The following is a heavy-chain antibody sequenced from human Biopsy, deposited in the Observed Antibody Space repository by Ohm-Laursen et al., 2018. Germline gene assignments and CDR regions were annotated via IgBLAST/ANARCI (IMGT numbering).Heavy chain of an antibody. D-gene: IGHD6-25*01. CDR2: LYNTGGT. J-gene: IGHJ4*02. CDR3: AREAAIIDPRTRAFDY. V-gene: IGHV4-59*01. CDR1: GGSISSYQ. Sequence: SETLSLTCTVSGGSISSYQWTWIRQPPGKGLEWIGYLYNTGGTSYNPSLKSRVTISVDTSKNQFSLKLRSVTAADTAAYYCAREAAIIDPRTRAFDYWGQGTLVTVSS.